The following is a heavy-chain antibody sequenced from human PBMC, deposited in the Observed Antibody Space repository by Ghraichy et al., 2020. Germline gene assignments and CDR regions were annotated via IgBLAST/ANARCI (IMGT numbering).Heavy chain of an antibody. V-gene: IGHV1-69*13. CDR3: AREGQEATEYYYYYGMDV. CDR1: GGTFSSYA. CDR2: IIPIFGTA. J-gene: IGHJ6*02. D-gene: IGHD5-12*01. Sequence: SVKVSCKASGGTFSSYAISWVRQAPGQGLEWMGGIIPIFGTANYAQKFQGRVTITADESTSTAYMELSSLRSEDTAVYYCAREGQEATEYYYYYGMDVWGQGTTVTVSS.